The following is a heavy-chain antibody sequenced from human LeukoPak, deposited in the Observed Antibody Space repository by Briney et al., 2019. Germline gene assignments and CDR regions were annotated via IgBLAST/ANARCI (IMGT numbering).Heavy chain of an antibody. CDR2: IIPIFGIA. J-gene: IGHJ4*02. D-gene: IGHD5-18*01. Sequence: SVKVSCKASGGTFSSYAISWVRQAPGQGLEWMGRIIPIFGIANYAQKIQGRVTITADKSTSTAYMELSSLRSEDTAVYYCARSRDTAMVLSYWGQGTLVTVSS. V-gene: IGHV1-69*04. CDR1: GGTFSSYA. CDR3: ARSRDTAMVLSY.